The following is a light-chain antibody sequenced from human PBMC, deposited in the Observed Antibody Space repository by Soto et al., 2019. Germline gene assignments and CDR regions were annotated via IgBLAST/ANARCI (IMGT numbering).Light chain of an antibody. CDR3: AAWDDSLSGSVL. J-gene: IGLJ2*01. CDR2: RND. Sequence: QSVLTQPPSASGTPGQRVTISCSGSTSNIGSNYVYWYQHLPGTAPKLLIYRNDQRPSGVPDRFSGSKSGTSASLAISGLRYEDEADYYCAAWDDSLSGSVLFGGGTKLTVL. CDR1: TSNIGSNY. V-gene: IGLV1-47*01.